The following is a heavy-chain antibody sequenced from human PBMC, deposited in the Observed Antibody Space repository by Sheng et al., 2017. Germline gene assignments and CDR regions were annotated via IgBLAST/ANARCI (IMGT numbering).Heavy chain of an antibody. J-gene: IGHJ5*02. D-gene: IGHD3-22*01. V-gene: IGHV4-30-4*07. CDR1: GGSISSGGYS. CDR3: ARFLDSRRWFDP. Sequence: QVQLQESGPGLVKPSQTLSLTCAVSGGSISSGGYSWSWIRQPPGKGLEWIGYIYYSGSTYYNPSLKSRVTISVDTSKNQFSLKLSSVTAADTAVYYCARFLDSRRWFDPWGQGTLVTVSS. CDR2: IYYSGST.